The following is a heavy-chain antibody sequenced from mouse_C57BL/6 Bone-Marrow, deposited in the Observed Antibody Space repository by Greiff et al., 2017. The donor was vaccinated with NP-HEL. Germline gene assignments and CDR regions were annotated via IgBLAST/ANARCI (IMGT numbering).Heavy chain of an antibody. J-gene: IGHJ4*01. CDR1: GFNIKDDY. V-gene: IGHV14-4*01. CDR2: IDPENGDT. CDR3: TTDYYAMDY. Sequence: EVQLQQSGAELVRPGASVKLSCTASGFNIKDDYMHWVKQRPEQGLEWIGWIDPENGDTEYASKFQGKATITADTSSNTAYLQLSSLASEDTAVYYCTTDYYAMDYWGQGTSVTVSS.